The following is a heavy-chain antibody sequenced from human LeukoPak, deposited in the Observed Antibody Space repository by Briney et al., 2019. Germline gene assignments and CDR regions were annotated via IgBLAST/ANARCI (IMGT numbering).Heavy chain of an antibody. CDR3: AKDLSSIAAAGTPLDY. CDR1: GFTFSSYA. V-gene: IGHV3-23*01. D-gene: IGHD6-13*01. J-gene: IGHJ4*02. CDR2: ISGSGGST. Sequence: GGSLRLSCAASGFTFSSYAMSWARQAPGKGLEWVSAISGSGGSTYYADSVKGRFTISRDNSKNTLYLQMNSLRAEDTAVYYCAKDLSSIAAAGTPLDYWGQGTLVTVSS.